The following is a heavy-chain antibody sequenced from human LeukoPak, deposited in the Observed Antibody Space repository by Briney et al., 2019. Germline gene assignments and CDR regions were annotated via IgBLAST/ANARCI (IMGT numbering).Heavy chain of an antibody. Sequence: ASVKVSCKASGYTFTSYGISWVRQAPGQGLEWMGWISAYNGNTNYAQKLQGRVTMTTDTSTSTAYMELRSLRSDDTAVYYCARIVLGYCSSTSCYTGYYYYYMDVWGKGTTVTVSS. V-gene: IGHV1-18*01. D-gene: IGHD2-2*02. CDR2: ISAYNGNT. CDR1: GYTFTSYG. J-gene: IGHJ6*03. CDR3: ARIVLGYCSSTSCYTGYYYYYMDV.